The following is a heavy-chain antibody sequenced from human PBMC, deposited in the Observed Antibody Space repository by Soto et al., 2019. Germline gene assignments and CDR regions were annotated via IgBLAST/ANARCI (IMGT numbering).Heavy chain of an antibody. J-gene: IGHJ4*02. V-gene: IGHV1-69*01. Sequence: QVQLVQSGAEVKKPGSSVKVSCKASGGTFSSYSINWVRQAPGQGLEWMGEIMPIFGTANYAQKFQGRVTITADESTSTAYMELISLRSEDTAGYYCARDGGRHSGGIDYWGQGTLVTVSS. CDR1: GGTFSSYS. D-gene: IGHD1-26*01. CDR2: IMPIFGTA. CDR3: ARDGGRHSGGIDY.